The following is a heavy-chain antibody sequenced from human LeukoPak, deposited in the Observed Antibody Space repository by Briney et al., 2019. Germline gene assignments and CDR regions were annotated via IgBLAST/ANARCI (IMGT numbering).Heavy chain of an antibody. Sequence: AGGSLRLSCAASGFTFSSYAMSWVRQAPGKGLEWVSAIRGSGGSTYYADSVKGRFTISRDNSKNTLYLQMNSLRAEGTAVYYCAKRRGLELTYYYYMNVWGKGTTVTVSS. CDR1: GFTFSSYA. CDR2: IRGSGGST. J-gene: IGHJ6*03. V-gene: IGHV3-23*01. D-gene: IGHD1-7*01. CDR3: AKRRGLELTYYYYMNV.